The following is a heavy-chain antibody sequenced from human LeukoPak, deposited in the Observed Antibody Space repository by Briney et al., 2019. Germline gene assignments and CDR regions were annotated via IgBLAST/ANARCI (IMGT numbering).Heavy chain of an antibody. Sequence: SETLSLTCAVSGGSISTYSHFWGWIRQPPGKGLEWIAAIYYNGNTYYNPSLKSRVAISIDTSKNQFSLKLTSVTAADPAVYYCARDPPPDYYDSSGLKTWGQGTLVTVSS. V-gene: IGHV4-39*07. D-gene: IGHD3-22*01. CDR2: IYYNGNT. CDR3: ARDPPPDYYDSSGLKT. CDR1: GGSISTYSHF. J-gene: IGHJ5*02.